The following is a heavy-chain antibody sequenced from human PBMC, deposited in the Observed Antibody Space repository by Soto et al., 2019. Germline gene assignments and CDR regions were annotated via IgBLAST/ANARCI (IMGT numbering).Heavy chain of an antibody. CDR3: ARIRQNWNYVGVYNWFDP. J-gene: IGHJ5*02. CDR2: IFSNDEK. V-gene: IGHV2-26*01. D-gene: IGHD1-7*01. Sequence: QVTLKESGPVLVKPTETLTLTCTVSGFSLSNARMGVSWIREPPGKALEWLAHIFSNDEKSYSTSLKSRLTISKDTSKSQVVLTMTNMDPVDTATYYCARIRQNWNYVGVYNWFDPWGQSTLVTVSS. CDR1: GFSLSNARMG.